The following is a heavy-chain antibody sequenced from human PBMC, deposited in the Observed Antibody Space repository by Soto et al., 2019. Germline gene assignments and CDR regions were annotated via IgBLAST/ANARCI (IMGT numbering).Heavy chain of an antibody. CDR3: ASTPTVTAIVCGAVGCWFDP. J-gene: IGHJ5*02. CDR1: GFTFSRYG. V-gene: IGHV3-30*03. CDR2: ISYDGSNR. D-gene: IGHD5-18*01. Sequence: QVQLVESGGGVVQPGRSLRLSCAASGFTFSRYGIHWVRQAPGKGLEWVAFISYDGSNRYYADSVKGRFTISRDNSKNTLYLQMNSLRAEDTAVYYCASTPTVTAIVCGAVGCWFDPWGQGTLVTVSS.